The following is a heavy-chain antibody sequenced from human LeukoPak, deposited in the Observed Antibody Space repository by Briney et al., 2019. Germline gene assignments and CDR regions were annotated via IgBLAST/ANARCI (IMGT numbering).Heavy chain of an antibody. CDR1: GGSISSGGYY. D-gene: IGHD1-26*01. CDR2: IYHSGST. Sequence: PSQTLSLTCTVSGGSISSGGYYWSWIRQPPGKGLEWIGYIYHSGSTYYNPSLKSRVTISVDRSKNQFSLKLSSVTAADTAVYYCARGVGATPFDYWGQGTLVTVSS. CDR3: ARGVGATPFDY. V-gene: IGHV4-30-2*01. J-gene: IGHJ4*02.